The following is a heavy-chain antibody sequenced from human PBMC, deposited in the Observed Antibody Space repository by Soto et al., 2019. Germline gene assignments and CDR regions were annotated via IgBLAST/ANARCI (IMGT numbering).Heavy chain of an antibody. V-gene: IGHV3-11*06. D-gene: IGHD3-22*01. CDR2: ISSSSSHT. J-gene: IGHJ4*02. CDR1: GFTFSDYY. CDR3: ARDDSSGYCDY. Sequence: QVQLVESGGGLVKPGGSLRLSCAASGFTFSDYYMSWIRQAPGKGLEWVSYISSSSSHTNYADSVKGRFTISRDNAKNSLYLQMNSLRADDTAVCYCARDDSSGYCDYWGQGTLVTVSS.